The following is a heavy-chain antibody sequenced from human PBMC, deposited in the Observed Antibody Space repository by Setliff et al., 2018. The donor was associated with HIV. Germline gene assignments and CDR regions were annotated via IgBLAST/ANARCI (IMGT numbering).Heavy chain of an antibody. CDR1: GYSFSRFS. Sequence: SVKVSCKASGYSFSRFSINWVRQAPGQGLEWMGWITPVFGPPNYAEKFQRRLTITADESTNTAYMELIGLKSEDTAVYYCARDPTGGAARFDYWGQGTLVTVSS. CDR3: ARDPTGGAARFDY. CDR2: ITPVFGPP. J-gene: IGHJ4*02. D-gene: IGHD6-6*01. V-gene: IGHV1-69*13.